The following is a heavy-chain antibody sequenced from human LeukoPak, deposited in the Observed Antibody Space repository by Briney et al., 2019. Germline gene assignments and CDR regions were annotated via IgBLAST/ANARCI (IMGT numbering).Heavy chain of an antibody. V-gene: IGHV3-21*01. J-gene: IGHJ6*03. D-gene: IGHD3-10*01. CDR3: AKNYGSGSYYTHPLPHYYYYYMDV. Sequence: GGSLRLSCAASGFTFSSYSMNWVRQAPGKGLEWVSSISSSSSYIYYADSVKGRFTISRDNAKNSLYLQMNSLRAEDTAVYYCAKNYGSGSYYTHPLPHYYYYYMDVWGKGTTVTVSS. CDR2: ISSSSSYI. CDR1: GFTFSSYS.